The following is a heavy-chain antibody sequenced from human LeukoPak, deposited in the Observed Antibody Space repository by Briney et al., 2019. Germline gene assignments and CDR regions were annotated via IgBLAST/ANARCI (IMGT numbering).Heavy chain of an antibody. J-gene: IGHJ4*02. CDR3: ARSVGGATTPRFDY. Sequence: SVKVSCKASGDTFSRYAISWVRQAPGQGLEWMGRIIPSLDIPNYPQKFQGRVTITADKSTSTAYMEERSLGSEDTAVYYCARSVGGATTPRFDYWGQGTLVTVSS. V-gene: IGHV1-69*04. CDR2: IIPSLDIP. D-gene: IGHD1-26*01. CDR1: GDTFSRYA.